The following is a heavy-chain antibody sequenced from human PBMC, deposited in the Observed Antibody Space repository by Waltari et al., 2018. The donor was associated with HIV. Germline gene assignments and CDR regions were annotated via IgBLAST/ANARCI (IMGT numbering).Heavy chain of an antibody. J-gene: IGHJ6*02. V-gene: IGHV4-59*01. Sequence: QVQLQESGPGLVTPSETLSLTCTVSGGSISSYYWSWIRQPPGKGLEWIGYIYYSGSTNYNPSLKSRVTISVDTSKNQFSLKLSSVTAADTAVYYCARALVGYCSGGSCYTTSYYYYGMDVWGQGTTVTVSS. CDR3: ARALVGYCSGGSCYTTSYYYYGMDV. D-gene: IGHD2-15*01. CDR1: GGSISSYY. CDR2: IYYSGST.